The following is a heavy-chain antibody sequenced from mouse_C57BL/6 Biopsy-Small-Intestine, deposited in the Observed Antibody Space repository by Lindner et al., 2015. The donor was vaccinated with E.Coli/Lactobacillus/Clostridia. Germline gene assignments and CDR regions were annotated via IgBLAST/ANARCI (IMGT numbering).Heavy chain of an antibody. Sequence: VQLQESGAELVKPGASVKLSCTASGFNIKDYYMHWVKQKTERGLEWIGRIDPEDGETKYVPKFQGKATITTDTSSNTAYLQLSGLTSEDTAVYYCASGGTLFDYWGQGTTLTVSS. CDR2: IDPEDGET. V-gene: IGHV14-2*01. CDR3: ASGGTLFDY. J-gene: IGHJ2*01. CDR1: GFNIKDYY. D-gene: IGHD3-3*01.